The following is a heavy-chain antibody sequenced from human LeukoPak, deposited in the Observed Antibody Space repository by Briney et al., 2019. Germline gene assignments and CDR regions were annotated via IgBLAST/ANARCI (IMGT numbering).Heavy chain of an antibody. V-gene: IGHV1-18*01. D-gene: IGHD2-2*01. CDR3: AREFEDIVVVPAAISYYYMDV. CDR2: ISAYNGNT. CDR1: GYTFTSYG. J-gene: IGHJ6*03. Sequence: ASVKVSCKASGYTFTSYGISWVRQAPGQGLEWMGWISAYNGNTNYAQKLQGRVTMTTDTSTSTAYMELRSLRSDDTAVYYCAREFEDIVVVPAAISYYYMDVWGKGTTVTVSS.